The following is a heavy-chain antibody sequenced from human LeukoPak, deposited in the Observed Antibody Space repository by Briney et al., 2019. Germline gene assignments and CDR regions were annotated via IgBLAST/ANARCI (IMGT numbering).Heavy chain of an antibody. CDR1: SDSISTYY. D-gene: IGHD6-13*01. CDR3: AREFLSSAGTRRGFDP. Sequence: SETLSLTCTVSSDSISTYYWSWIRQPAGKGLEWIGRIHTSGTTNYNPSLMGRATMSADTSNNQFSLRLNSVTAADTAVYYCAREFLSSAGTRRGFDPWGQGTLVTVSS. J-gene: IGHJ5*02. CDR2: IHTSGTT. V-gene: IGHV4-4*07.